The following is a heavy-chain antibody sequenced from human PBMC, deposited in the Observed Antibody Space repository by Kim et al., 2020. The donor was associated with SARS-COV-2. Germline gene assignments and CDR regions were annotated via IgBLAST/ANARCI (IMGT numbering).Heavy chain of an antibody. Sequence: GGSLRLSWAASGFIFSTYVIHWVRQAPGKGLEWVAAISFDRDKKFYADSVKGRFSISRDNSNNMLYLQMISLRDEDTAVYYCATDHGGYSTFDLWGQGTL. CDR2: ISFDRDKK. CDR1: GFIFSTYV. J-gene: IGHJ4*02. D-gene: IGHD3-22*01. V-gene: IGHV3-30-3*01. CDR3: ATDHGGYSTFDL.